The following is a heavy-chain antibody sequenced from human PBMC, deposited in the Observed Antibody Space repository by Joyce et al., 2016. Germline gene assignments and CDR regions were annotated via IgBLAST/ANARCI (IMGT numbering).Heavy chain of an antibody. V-gene: IGHV1-2*04. CDR2: INPNSGGT. Sequence: QVQLVQSGAEVMKPGASVKVPCKASGYTFTGYYLHWVRQAPGQGLEWMGWINPNSGGTKYAQKVKGWVTMTRDTSINTAYMELSGLKSGDTAVYYCARGSMGGYSSSSMDVWGQGTTVTVSS. CDR3: ARGSMGGYSSSSMDV. J-gene: IGHJ6*02. CDR1: GYTFTGYY. D-gene: IGHD6-6*01.